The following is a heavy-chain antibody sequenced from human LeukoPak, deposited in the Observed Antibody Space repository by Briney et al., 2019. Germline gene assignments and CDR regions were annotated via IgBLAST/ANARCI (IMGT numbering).Heavy chain of an antibody. Sequence: ASVKVSCKASGYTFTGYYMHWVRQAPGQGLEWMGWINPNSGGTNYAQKFQGRVTMTRDTSISTAYMELSRLRSYDTAVYYCARERYYDSSGYYYNWFDPWGQGTLVTVSS. CDR1: GYTFTGYY. CDR3: ARERYYDSSGYYYNWFDP. D-gene: IGHD3-22*01. CDR2: INPNSGGT. V-gene: IGHV1-2*02. J-gene: IGHJ5*02.